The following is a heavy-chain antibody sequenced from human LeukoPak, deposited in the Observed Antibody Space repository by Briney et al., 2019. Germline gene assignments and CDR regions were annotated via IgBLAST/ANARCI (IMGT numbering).Heavy chain of an antibody. CDR3: AKDSGSGSYYDD. V-gene: IGHV3-30*18. Sequence: PGGSLRLSCAVSGFIFSNYWMGWVRRAPGKGLEWVAVISYDGSNKYYADSVKGRFTISRDNSKNTLYLQMNSLRAEDTAVYYCAKDSGSGSYYDDWGQGTLVTVSS. J-gene: IGHJ4*02. CDR2: ISYDGSNK. CDR1: GFIFSNYW. D-gene: IGHD3-10*01.